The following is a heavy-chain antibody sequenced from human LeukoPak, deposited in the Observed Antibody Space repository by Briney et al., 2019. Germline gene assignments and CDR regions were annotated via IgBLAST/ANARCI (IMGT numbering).Heavy chain of an antibody. Sequence: ASVKVSCKASGYTFTNYGITWVRQAPGQGLEWMGWVSAKTGDTNYVQKFQGRVTMTTDTSTSTVYMELRSLRSDDTAVFYCARLLASIIDYWGQGTLVTVSS. CDR1: GYTFTNYG. CDR2: VSAKTGDT. J-gene: IGHJ4*02. V-gene: IGHV1-18*01. CDR3: ARLLASIIDY. D-gene: IGHD5/OR15-5a*01.